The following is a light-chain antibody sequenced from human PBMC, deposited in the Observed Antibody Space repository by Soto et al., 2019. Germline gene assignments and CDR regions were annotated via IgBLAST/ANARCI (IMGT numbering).Light chain of an antibody. Sequence: EIVLTQSPGTLSLSPGERATLSCRASQSVSSSYLAWYQQKPGQAPRLLIYGASSRATGIPDRFSGSGSGTDFTLTISRLEPEDFAVYYCQQSYSAPVTFGQGTKL. J-gene: IGKJ2*01. CDR2: GAS. CDR3: QQSYSAPVT. CDR1: QSVSSSY. V-gene: IGKV3-20*01.